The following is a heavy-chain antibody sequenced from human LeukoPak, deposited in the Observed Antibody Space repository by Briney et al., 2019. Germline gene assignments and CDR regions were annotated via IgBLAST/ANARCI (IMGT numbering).Heavy chain of an antibody. CDR3: ARAGLRYFDSTGPFDY. Sequence: PGGSLRLSCAASAFTFSDYYMSWIRQAPGKGMEWVSYISSSGSTIYYADPVKGRFTISRDNAKNSLYLQMNRLRAEDRAVYYCARAGLRYFDSTGPFDYWGQGTLVTVSS. CDR1: AFTFSDYY. CDR2: ISSSGSTI. V-gene: IGHV3-11*01. D-gene: IGHD3-9*01. J-gene: IGHJ4*02.